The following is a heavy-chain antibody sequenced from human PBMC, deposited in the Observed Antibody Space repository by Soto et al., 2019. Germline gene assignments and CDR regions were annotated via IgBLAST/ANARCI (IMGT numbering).Heavy chain of an antibody. D-gene: IGHD1-26*01. V-gene: IGHV1-2*02. CDR1: GYTFTGYY. CDR3: ARLGSGSYYGYYYGMDV. CDR2: INPNSGGT. Sequence: ASVKVSCKASGYTFTGYYMHWVRQAPGQGLEWMGWINPNSGGTNYAQKFQGRVTMTRDTSKNQFSLKLSSVTAADTAVYYCARLGSGSYYGYYYGMDVWGQGTTVTVSS. J-gene: IGHJ6*02.